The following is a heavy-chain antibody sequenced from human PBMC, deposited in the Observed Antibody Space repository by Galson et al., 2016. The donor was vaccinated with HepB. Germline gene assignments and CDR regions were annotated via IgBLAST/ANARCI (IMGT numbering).Heavy chain of an antibody. CDR1: GFTFDAYA. Sequence: SLRLSCAASGFTFDAYAMHWVRQAPGKGLEWVSGISWNSNSIGYADSVQGRFIISRDNARNSLYLQMNSLRPEDTALYYCANAGTYASGGGGKYYFDYWGQGTLVTVSS. J-gene: IGHJ4*02. D-gene: IGHD6-19*01. V-gene: IGHV3-9*01. CDR3: ANAGTYASGGGGKYYFDY. CDR2: ISWNSNSI.